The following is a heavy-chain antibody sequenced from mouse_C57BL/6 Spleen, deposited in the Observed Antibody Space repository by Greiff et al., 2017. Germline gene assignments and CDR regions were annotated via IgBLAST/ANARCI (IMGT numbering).Heavy chain of an antibody. CDR3: ARRGYDYDGGVYYFDY. J-gene: IGHJ2*01. V-gene: IGHV1-81*01. CDR1: GYTFTSYG. D-gene: IGHD2-4*01. Sequence: QVQLQQSGAELARPGASVKLSCKASGYTFTSYGISWVKQRTGQGLEWIGEIYPRSGNTYYNEKFKGKATLTADKSSSTAYMELRSRTSEDSAVYFCARRGYDYDGGVYYFDYWGQGTTLTVSS. CDR2: IYPRSGNT.